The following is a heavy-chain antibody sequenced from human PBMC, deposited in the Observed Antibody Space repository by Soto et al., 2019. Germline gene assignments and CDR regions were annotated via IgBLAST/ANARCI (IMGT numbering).Heavy chain of an antibody. Sequence: SVKVSSKASGRTFSSYAISWVRQDPGQGLEWMGGIIPIFGTANYAQKFQGRVTITADESTSTAYMELSSLRSEDTAVYYCARARPRTTVSDGYYYYGMDVWGQGTTVTVSS. D-gene: IGHD4-4*01. CDR2: IIPIFGTA. J-gene: IGHJ6*02. V-gene: IGHV1-69*13. CDR1: GRTFSSYA. CDR3: ARARPRTTVSDGYYYYGMDV.